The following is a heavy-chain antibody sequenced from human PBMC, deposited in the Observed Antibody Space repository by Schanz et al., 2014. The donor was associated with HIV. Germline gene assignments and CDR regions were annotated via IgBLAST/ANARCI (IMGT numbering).Heavy chain of an antibody. D-gene: IGHD4-17*01. CDR2: ISYDGSRK. CDR3: ARQGLRFSFWLDY. CDR1: GFTFNSYG. Sequence: QVQLVESGGGVVQPGRSLRVSCAASGFTFNSYGMHWVRQAPGKGLEWVAVISYDGSRKHFADSVKGRFTISRDNSKNTLYLQMNNLRAEDTAVYGCARQGLRFSFWLDYWGQGTPVTVS. V-gene: IGHV3-30*03. J-gene: IGHJ4*02.